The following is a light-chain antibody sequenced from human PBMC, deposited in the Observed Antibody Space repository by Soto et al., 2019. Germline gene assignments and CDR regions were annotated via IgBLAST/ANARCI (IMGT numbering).Light chain of an antibody. J-gene: IGKJ5*01. CDR3: QQTYSIQIS. CDR2: GSI. Sequence: DIQMTQSPSSLSASVGDRVTITCRASQTISGSLNWYQQRPGKAPNLLIYGSISLQSGVPPRFSGSGSRTDFTLTISILQPDDFETYYCQQTYSIQISFRQGTRLDIK. V-gene: IGKV1-39*01. CDR1: QTISGS.